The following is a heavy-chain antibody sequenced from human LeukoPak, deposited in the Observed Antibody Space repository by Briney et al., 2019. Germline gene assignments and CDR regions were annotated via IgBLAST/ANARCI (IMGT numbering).Heavy chain of an antibody. V-gene: IGHV1-69*13. Sequence: ASVKVSCKASGGTFSSYAISWVRQAPGQGLEWMGGIIPIFGTANYAQKFQGRVTITADESTSTAYMELSSLRSEDTAVYYCARPRGTYYYDSSGYYVWGQGTLVTVSS. CDR3: ARPRGTYYYDSSGYYV. CDR2: IIPIFGTA. J-gene: IGHJ4*02. D-gene: IGHD3-22*01. CDR1: GGTFSSYA.